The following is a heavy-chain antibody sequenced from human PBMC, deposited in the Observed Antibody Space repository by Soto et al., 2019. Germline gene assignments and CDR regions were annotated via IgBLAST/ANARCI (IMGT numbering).Heavy chain of an antibody. V-gene: IGHV3-7*01. J-gene: IGHJ6*02. Sequence: PGGSLRLSCTASGFTFSNYWMSWVRQAPGKGLEWVANIKQDGSQKWYVDSVKGRFTISRDNAKNSLYLQVNSLRAEDTAAYYCARDLTGDRAYYYYGMDVWGQGTTVTVSS. CDR2: IKQDGSQK. CDR1: GFTFSNYW. D-gene: IGHD3-9*01. CDR3: ARDLTGDRAYYYYGMDV.